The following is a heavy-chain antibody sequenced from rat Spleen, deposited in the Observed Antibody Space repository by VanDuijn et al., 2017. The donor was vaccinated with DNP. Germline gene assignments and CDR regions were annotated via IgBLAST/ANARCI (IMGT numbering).Heavy chain of an antibody. J-gene: IGHJ2*01. CDR2: ISSGENT. D-gene: IGHD1-11*01. Sequence: QVRLRESGPGLVQPSHTLSLTCTVSGFSLTSYAVSWVRQPPGKGLEWIAAISSGENTYYNPALKSRLSISRDTSKSQVFLKMNSLQTEDTGTYYCATNYGGYSAPDYWGQGVMVTVSS. CDR1: GFSLTSYA. V-gene: IGHV2S12*01. CDR3: ATNYGGYSAPDY.